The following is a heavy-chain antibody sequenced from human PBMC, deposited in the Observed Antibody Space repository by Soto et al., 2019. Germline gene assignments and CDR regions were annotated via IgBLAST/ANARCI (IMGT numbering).Heavy chain of an antibody. V-gene: IGHV3-30*18. CDR3: AKAEDYDILTGYYQPYYFDY. Sequence: PGGSLRLSCAASGFTFSSYGMHWVRQAPGKGLEWVAVISYDGSNKYYADSVKGRFTISRDNSKNTLYLQMNSLRAEDTAVYYCAKAEDYDILTGYYQPYYFDYWGQGT. D-gene: IGHD3-9*01. J-gene: IGHJ4*02. CDR1: GFTFSSYG. CDR2: ISYDGSNK.